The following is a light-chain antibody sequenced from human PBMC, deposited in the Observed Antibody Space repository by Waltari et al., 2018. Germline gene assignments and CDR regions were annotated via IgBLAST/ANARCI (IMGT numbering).Light chain of an antibody. CDR3: SSYAGSTWVV. CDR2: EVN. V-gene: IGLV2-8*01. J-gene: IGLJ2*01. CDR1: RSDIGGYNY. Sequence: QSALTQPPSASGSPGQSVTISCTGTRSDIGGYNYVPWYQQRPGKAPRLMIYEVNKRPAGVPDRFSGSKSGNTASLTVSGLQAEDEADYFCSSYAGSTWVVFGGGTKLTVL.